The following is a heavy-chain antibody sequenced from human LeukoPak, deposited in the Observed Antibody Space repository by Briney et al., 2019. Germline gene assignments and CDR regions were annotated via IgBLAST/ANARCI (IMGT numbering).Heavy chain of an antibody. V-gene: IGHV3-21*01. J-gene: IGHJ4*02. Sequence: PGGSLRLSCAASGFTFSSYSMNWVRQAPGKGLEWVSSVTGNSNYIYYADSVKGRFTISRDNAKNSLYLQMSSLRAEDTAVYYCARVKFTDFDYWGQGTLVTVSS. CDR1: GFTFSSYS. CDR2: VTGNSNYI. CDR3: ARVKFTDFDY.